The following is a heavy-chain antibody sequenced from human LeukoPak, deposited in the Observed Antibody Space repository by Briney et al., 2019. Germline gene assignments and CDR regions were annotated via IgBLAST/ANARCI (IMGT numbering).Heavy chain of an antibody. D-gene: IGHD1-26*01. J-gene: IGHJ4*02. V-gene: IGHV3-23*01. CDR1: GFTFSSYG. CDR3: AKDRAKWEPSFDY. CDR2: ISGSGGST. Sequence: PGGTLRLSCAASGFTFSSYGMSWVRQAPGKGLEWVSAISGSGGSTYYADSVKGRFTITRDNSKNTLYLQMNSLRAEDTAVYYCAKDRAKWEPSFDYWGQGTLVTVSS.